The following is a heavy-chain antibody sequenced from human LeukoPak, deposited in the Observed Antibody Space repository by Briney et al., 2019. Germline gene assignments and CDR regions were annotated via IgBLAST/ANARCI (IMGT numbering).Heavy chain of an antibody. V-gene: IGHV4-59*11. D-gene: IGHD5-18*01. CDR1: GGSMTTHH. CDR2: VFDSGRT. Sequence: SETLSLTCTVSGGSMTTHHWNWIRQTPGKGLEWIGYVFDSGRTKVNPSLTSRVTLSTDTSKNQLSLRLSSVSAADTAVYYCTTIKRGDIFGYFDFWGQGVLVTVSS. J-gene: IGHJ4*02. CDR3: TTIKRGDIFGYFDF.